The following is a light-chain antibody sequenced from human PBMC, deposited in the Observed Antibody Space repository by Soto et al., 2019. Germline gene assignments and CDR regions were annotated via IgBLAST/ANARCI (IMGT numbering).Light chain of an antibody. CDR1: SSDVGGYNY. CDR3: SSFTSSSTQV. V-gene: IGLV2-14*01. CDR2: EVS. J-gene: IGLJ1*01. Sequence: QPVLTQPASVSGSPGQSITISCTGTSSDVGGYNYVSWYQQHPGKVPKLMIYEVSNRPSGVVNRFSGSKSGNTASLTISGLQAEDEADYYCSSFTSSSTQVFGTGTKVTVL.